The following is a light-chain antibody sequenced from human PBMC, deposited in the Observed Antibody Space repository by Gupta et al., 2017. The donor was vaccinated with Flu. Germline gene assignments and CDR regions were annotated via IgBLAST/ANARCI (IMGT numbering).Light chain of an antibody. Sequence: PSPRSAAVGDRVTSTGRESQNIITYLNWYQKKPGKAPKLLIYAASSLQSGVPSGFSGNGSGTDFTLTISSLQPEDFATYYCEQTYSTPRTFGQGTKLEI. V-gene: IGKV1-39*01. CDR3: EQTYSTPRT. CDR2: AAS. J-gene: IGKJ2*01. CDR1: QNIITY.